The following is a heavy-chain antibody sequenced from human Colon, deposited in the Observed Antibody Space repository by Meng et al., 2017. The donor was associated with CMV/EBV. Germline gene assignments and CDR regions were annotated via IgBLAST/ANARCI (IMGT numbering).Heavy chain of an antibody. Sequence: GESLKISCAASGFTFSSYAMSWVRPAPGQGLEWVSTIFSDHNTYYADSVKGRFTIFRDDPKNTVSLEMNSLRAEYTAMYYWARKASHFYYGMDAWGQGTTVTVSS. CDR3: ARKASHFYYGMDA. V-gene: IGHV3-23*05. J-gene: IGHJ6*02. CDR2: IFSDHNT. CDR1: GFTFSSYA.